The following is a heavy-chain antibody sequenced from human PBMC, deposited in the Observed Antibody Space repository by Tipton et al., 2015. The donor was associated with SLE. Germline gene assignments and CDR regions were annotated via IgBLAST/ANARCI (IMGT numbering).Heavy chain of an antibody. CDR1: GYTFTNFA. Sequence: QLVQSGADVKKPGASVKVSCKASGYTFTNFAITWVRQAPGQGLEWMGWISASNGNTNYAQKLQGRVTMTTDTSTSTAYMELKSLRSDDTAVYYCARKNYGDYRGQGTLVTVSS. V-gene: IGHV1-18*01. CDR2: ISASNGNT. J-gene: IGHJ4*02. CDR3: ARKNYGDY.